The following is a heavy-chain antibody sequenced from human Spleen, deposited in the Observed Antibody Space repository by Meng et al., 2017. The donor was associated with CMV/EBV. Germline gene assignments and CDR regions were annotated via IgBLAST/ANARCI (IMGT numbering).Heavy chain of an antibody. CDR3: VTVAATGARDAFDI. CDR1: GSSFTTYW. V-gene: IGHV5-51*01. D-gene: IGHD6-13*01. Sequence: GESLKISCKASGSSFTTYWIGWVRQLPGKGLESMGIIWPTDSDSRYGPSFEGHVTISVDKSISTMYLQWGSLRASDTAMYYCVTVAATGARDAFDIWGQGTMVTVSS. CDR2: IWPTDSDS. J-gene: IGHJ3*02.